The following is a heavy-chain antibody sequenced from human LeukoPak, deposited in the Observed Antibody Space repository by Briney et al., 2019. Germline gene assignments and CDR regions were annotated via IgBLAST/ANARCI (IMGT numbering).Heavy chain of an antibody. D-gene: IGHD5-18*01. J-gene: IGHJ4*02. CDR2: INHRGST. V-gene: IGHV4-34*01. Sequence: PSETLSLTCAVYGVSFSGYYWSWIRPPPGKGLEWIGEINHRGSTNYNPSLKSRVTISVDTSKNQFSLKLSSVTAADTAVYYCARAGRGYSYGYHFGYWGQGTLVTVSS. CDR1: GVSFSGYY. CDR3: ARAGRGYSYGYHFGY.